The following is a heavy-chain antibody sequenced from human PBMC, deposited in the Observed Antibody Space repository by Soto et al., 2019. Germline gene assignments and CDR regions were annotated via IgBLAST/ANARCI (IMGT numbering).Heavy chain of an antibody. CDR3: ARDSELELRLDYYYGMDV. CDR2: ISAYNGNT. CDR1: GYTFTSYG. Sequence: ASVKVSCKASGYTFTSYGISWVRQAPGQGLEWMGWISAYNGNTNYAQKLQGRVTMTTDTSTSTAYMELRSLRSDDTAVYYCARDSELELRLDYYYGMDVWGQGTTVTAP. D-gene: IGHD1-7*01. J-gene: IGHJ6*02. V-gene: IGHV1-18*01.